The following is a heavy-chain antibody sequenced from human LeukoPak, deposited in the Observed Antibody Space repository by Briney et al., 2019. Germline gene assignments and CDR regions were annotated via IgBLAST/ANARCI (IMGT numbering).Heavy chain of an antibody. J-gene: IGHJ4*02. CDR2: ISRRSGAT. V-gene: IGHV1-2*02. CDR1: GYIFSDYY. Sequence: ASVKVSCKASGYIFSDYYMHWVRQAPGRGFEWMGWISRRSGATKIAEKFQGRVALTRDTSISTPYVELTNLASDDTALYYCVGWAGGNSHVASFDYWGQGTLVIVSS. D-gene: IGHD2-21*01. CDR3: VGWAGGNSHVASFDY.